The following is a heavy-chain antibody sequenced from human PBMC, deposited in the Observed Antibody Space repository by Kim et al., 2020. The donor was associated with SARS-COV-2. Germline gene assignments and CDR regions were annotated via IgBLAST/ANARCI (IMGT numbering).Heavy chain of an antibody. CDR3: ARGGGIYSSGRYYYYYGMDV. D-gene: IGHD6-19*01. CDR1: GGSFSGYY. J-gene: IGHJ6*02. Sequence: SETLSLTCAVYGGSFSGYYWSWIRQPPGKGLEWIGEINHSGSTNYNPSLKSRVTISVDTSKNQFSLKLSSVTAADTAVYYCARGGGIYSSGRYYYYYGMDVWGQGTTVTVSS. V-gene: IGHV4-34*01. CDR2: INHSGST.